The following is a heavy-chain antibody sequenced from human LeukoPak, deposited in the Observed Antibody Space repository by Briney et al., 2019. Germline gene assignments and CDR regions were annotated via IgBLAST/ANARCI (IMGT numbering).Heavy chain of an antibody. CDR1: GGTFSSYA. CDR2: IIPILGIA. D-gene: IGHD3-10*01. V-gene: IGHV1-69*04. J-gene: IGHJ4*02. Sequence: WASVQVSCKPSGGTFSSYAISWVRQAPGQGLEWMGRIIPILGIANYAQKFQGRVTINADKSKSTAYMELSSLRSEDTAVYYCARAMVRGVLYLDYWGQGTLVTVSS. CDR3: ARAMVRGVLYLDY.